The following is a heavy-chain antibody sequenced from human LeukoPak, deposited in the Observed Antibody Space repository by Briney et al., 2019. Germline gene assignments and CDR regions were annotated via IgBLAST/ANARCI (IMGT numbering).Heavy chain of an antibody. CDR2: IYPGDSDT. CDR1: GYSFTTYW. CDR3: ARLRYYGSGSYSRRGWFDP. Sequence: GESLKISCKASGYSFTTYWIAWVRQMPGKGLEWMGMIYPGDSDTRYSPSFQGQITISVDKSISIAYLQWSSLKASDTAMYYCARLRYYGSGSYSRRGWFDPWGQGTLVTVSS. D-gene: IGHD3-10*01. J-gene: IGHJ5*02. V-gene: IGHV5-51*01.